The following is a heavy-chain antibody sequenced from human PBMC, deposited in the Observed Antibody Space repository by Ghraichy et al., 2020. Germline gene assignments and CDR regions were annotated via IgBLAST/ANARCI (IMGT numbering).Heavy chain of an antibody. Sequence: SQTLSLTCTVSGGSISSYYWSWIRQPAGKGLEWIGRIYTSGSTNYNPSLKSRVTMSVDTSKNQFSLKLSSVTAADTAVYYCARGLTYYDILTGYSDWYFDLWGRGTLVTVSS. D-gene: IGHD3-9*01. CDR3: ARGLTYYDILTGYSDWYFDL. V-gene: IGHV4-4*07. CDR1: GGSISSYY. J-gene: IGHJ2*01. CDR2: IYTSGST.